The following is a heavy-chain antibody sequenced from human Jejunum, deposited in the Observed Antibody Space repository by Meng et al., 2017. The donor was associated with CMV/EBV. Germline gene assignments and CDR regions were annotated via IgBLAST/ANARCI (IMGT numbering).Heavy chain of an antibody. CDR2: FSRGGENS. Sequence: GFTFSSNAMSWVRQAPGKGLEWVSGFSRGGENSYYADSVRGRFTISRDISKSTLYLQMDSLRAEDTALYYCAKGSTDGFNGLFDSWGQGARVTVSS. V-gene: IGHV3-23*01. J-gene: IGHJ4*02. CDR3: AKGSTDGFNGLFDS. D-gene: IGHD5-24*01. CDR1: GFTFSSNA.